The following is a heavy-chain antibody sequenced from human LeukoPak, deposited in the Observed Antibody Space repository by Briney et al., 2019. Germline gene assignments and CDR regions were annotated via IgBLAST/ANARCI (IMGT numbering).Heavy chain of an antibody. Sequence: ASVKVSCKASGYTFTGYYMHLVRQAPGQGLEWMGWINPNSGGTNYAQKFPGRVTMTRDTSISTAYMELSRLGYGDTAVYYCECVAAHWFDPWGQGTLVTVCS. CDR1: GYTFTGYY. CDR3: ECVAAHWFDP. J-gene: IGHJ5*02. CDR2: INPNSGGT. D-gene: IGHD6-13*01. V-gene: IGHV1-2*02.